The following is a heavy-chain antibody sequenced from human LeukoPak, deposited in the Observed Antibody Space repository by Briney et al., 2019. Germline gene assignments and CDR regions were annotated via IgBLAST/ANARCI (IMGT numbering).Heavy chain of an antibody. CDR3: AKDVYGSGSDVSDY. V-gene: IGHV3-23*01. D-gene: IGHD3-10*01. CDR1: GITYSNYR. CDR2: ISGSGGST. J-gene: IGHJ4*02. Sequence: GGPLRLSCAASGITYSNYRMSWVRQAPGKALEWVSAISGSGGSTYYADSVKGRFTISRDNSKNTLYLQMNSLRAEDTAVYYCAKDVYGSGSDVSDYWGQGTLVTVSS.